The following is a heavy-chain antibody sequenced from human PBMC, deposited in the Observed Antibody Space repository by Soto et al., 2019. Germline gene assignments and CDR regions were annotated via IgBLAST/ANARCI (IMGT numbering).Heavy chain of an antibody. CDR1: CS. CDR3: AKDTSSSPYYMDV. Sequence: CSMNRDSKTPGKGLEWVSEITGSTGTTYYADSVKGRFIISRDNSKNTVHLQMNSLRVEDTAVYYCAKDTSSSPYYMDVWGKGTTVTVSS. V-gene: IGHV3-23*01. J-gene: IGHJ6*03. D-gene: IGHD2-2*01. CDR2: ITGSTGTT.